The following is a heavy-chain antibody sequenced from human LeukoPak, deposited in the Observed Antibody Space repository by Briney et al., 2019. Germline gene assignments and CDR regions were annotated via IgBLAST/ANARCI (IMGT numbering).Heavy chain of an antibody. Sequence: GGSLRLSCAAYGFTFSSYSMKWVRQAPGKGLGWVSYISSSSSAIYYADSMKGRFTISRDNAKNSLYMQMSRLRDEDTAFYYCARGLTTVTRSPFDYWGQGTLVTVSS. J-gene: IGHJ4*02. V-gene: IGHV3-48*02. D-gene: IGHD4-17*01. CDR2: ISSSSSAI. CDR1: GFTFSSYS. CDR3: ARGLTTVTRSPFDY.